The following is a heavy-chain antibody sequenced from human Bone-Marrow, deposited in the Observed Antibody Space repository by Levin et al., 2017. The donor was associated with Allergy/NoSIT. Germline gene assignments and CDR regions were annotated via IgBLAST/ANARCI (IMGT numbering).Heavy chain of an antibody. D-gene: IGHD3-3*01. V-gene: IGHV3-9*01. CDR2: IGSDSGSI. CDR3: AKDMTQDFWSGSFDY. Sequence: SLKISCAASGFTFDDYAMHWVRQAPGKGLEWVSGIGSDSGSIAYADSVKGRFTISRDNAKNSLYLQMNSLRAEDRALYYCAKDMTQDFWSGSFDYWGQGILVTVSS. CDR1: GFTFDDYA. J-gene: IGHJ4*02.